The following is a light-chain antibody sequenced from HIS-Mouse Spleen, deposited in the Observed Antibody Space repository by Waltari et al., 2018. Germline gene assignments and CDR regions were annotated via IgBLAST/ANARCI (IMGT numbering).Light chain of an antibody. Sequence: QSALTQPPPAPGSPGQSVPIPRTGTSSDVGGYNDVPWYQQHPGKAPKLRIYEVSKRPSGVPDRFSGSKSGNTASLTVSGLQAEDEADYYCSSYAGSNNYVFGTGTKVTVL. J-gene: IGLJ1*01. CDR2: EVS. CDR3: SSYAGSNNYV. V-gene: IGLV2-8*01. CDR1: SSDVGGYND.